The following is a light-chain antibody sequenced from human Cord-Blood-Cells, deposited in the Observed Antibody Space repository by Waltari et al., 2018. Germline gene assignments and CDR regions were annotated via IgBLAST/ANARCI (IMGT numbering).Light chain of an antibody. V-gene: IGLV2-14*01. Sequence: QSALTQPASVSGSPGQSITISCTGTSSDVGGYNYVSWYQQHPGKAPKLMIYDVSKRTFEVSNRFSGSKSGNTACLTISGLQAEDEADYYCSSYTSSSTLVFGGGTKLTVL. J-gene: IGLJ2*01. CDR3: SSYTSSSTLV. CDR1: SSDVGGYNY. CDR2: DVS.